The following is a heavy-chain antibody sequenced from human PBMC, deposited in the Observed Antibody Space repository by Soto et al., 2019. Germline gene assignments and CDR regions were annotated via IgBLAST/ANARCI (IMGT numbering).Heavy chain of an antibody. CDR1: EFTVSGNY. CDR2: IYTSGLT. Sequence: GSLRLSCAASEFTVSGNYMSWVRQAPGKGLEWVSIIYTSGLTYYADSVKGRFIISRDNSKNILYLQMNSLRVEDTAVYYCAGQTSKKVFDYWGQGTLVTVSS. J-gene: IGHJ4*02. CDR3: AGQTSKKVFDY. V-gene: IGHV3-66*04.